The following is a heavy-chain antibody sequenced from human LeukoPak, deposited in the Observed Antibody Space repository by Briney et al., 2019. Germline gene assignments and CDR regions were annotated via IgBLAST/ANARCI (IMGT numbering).Heavy chain of an antibody. V-gene: IGHV3-21*01. CDR2: IISSSSYI. J-gene: IGHJ4*02. D-gene: IGHD3-22*01. CDR3: ARYLHYYDSSGPFY. CDR1: GVTFSSYG. Sequence: GGSVRLSCTASGVTFSSYGMNWVRQAPGQGLEWVGSIISSSSYIYYAGTVKGRFTISRDNAKNSLYLQMNSLRAEDTAVYYCARYLHYYDSSGPFYWGQGTLVIVSS.